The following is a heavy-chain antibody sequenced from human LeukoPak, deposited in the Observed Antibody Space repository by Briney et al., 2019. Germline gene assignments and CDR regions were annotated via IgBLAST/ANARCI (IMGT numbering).Heavy chain of an antibody. CDR1: GFSLSSGYY. J-gene: IGHJ5*02. D-gene: IGHD4-23*01. CDR2: IYYSGST. CDR3: ARHLGATVVRADP. V-gene: IGHV4-38-2*02. Sequence: SGPTLVNPTQTLTLTCTFSGFSLSSGYYWGWIRQPPGKGLEWIGSIYYSGSTYYNPSLKSRVTISVDTSKNQFSLKLSSVTAADTAVYYCARHLGATVVRADPWGQGTLVTVSS.